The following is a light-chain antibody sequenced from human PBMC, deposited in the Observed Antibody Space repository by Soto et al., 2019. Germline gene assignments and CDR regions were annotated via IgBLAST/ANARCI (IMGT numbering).Light chain of an antibody. J-gene: IGKJ5*01. CDR3: QQRTNWPPT. V-gene: IGKV3-11*01. CDR2: DAS. Sequence: EIVLTQSPATLSLSPGERVTLSCRASQSVSSYLVWYQQKPGQAPRLLIHDASNRATGIPVRFSGSGSGTDFTLTISSLEPEDFTVYYCQQRTNWPPTFGQGTRLEIK. CDR1: QSVSSY.